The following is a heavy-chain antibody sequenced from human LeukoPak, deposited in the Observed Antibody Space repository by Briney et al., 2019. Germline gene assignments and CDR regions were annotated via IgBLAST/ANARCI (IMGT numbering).Heavy chain of an antibody. CDR2: IYTSGSP. V-gene: IGHV4-61*02. CDR1: GGSISSGSYY. J-gene: IGHJ4*02. D-gene: IGHD3-3*01. CDR3: AGGDFWSGYFY. Sequence: PSETLSLTCTVYGGSISSGSYYWSWIRQPAGKGLEWIGRIYTSGSPNYNPSLKSRVTISVDTSKNQFSLKLSSVTAADTAVYYCAGGDFWSGYFYWGQGTLATVSS.